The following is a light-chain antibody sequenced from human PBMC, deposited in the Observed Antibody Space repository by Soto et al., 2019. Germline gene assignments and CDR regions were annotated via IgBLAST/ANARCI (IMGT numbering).Light chain of an antibody. CDR1: QSISNF. CDR2: AAS. CDR3: QQGYTTPYT. Sequence: DIQMTQSPSSLSASVGDRVSITCRASQSISNFLNWYQQKPGKAPNLVIYAASSLQSGVPSRFSGSGSGTDFTLTISSLQLEDFATYYCQQGYTTPYTFGQGTKLEIK. V-gene: IGKV1-39*01. J-gene: IGKJ2*01.